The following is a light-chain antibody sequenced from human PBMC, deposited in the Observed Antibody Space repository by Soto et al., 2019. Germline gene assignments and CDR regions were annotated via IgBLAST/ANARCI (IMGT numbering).Light chain of an antibody. J-gene: IGLJ1*01. CDR2: DVS. V-gene: IGLV2-14*01. CDR1: ISDVGGYNY. Sequence: QPASVSGSPGQSITISCTGTISDVGGYNYVSWYQQHPGKAPKLMIYDVSNRPSGVSNRFSGSKSGNTASLTISGLQAEDEADYYCSSYTSSSTLVFGTGTKLTVL. CDR3: SSYTSSSTLV.